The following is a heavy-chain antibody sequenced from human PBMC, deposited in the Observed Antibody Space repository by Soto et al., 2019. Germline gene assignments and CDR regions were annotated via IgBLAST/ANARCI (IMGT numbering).Heavy chain of an antibody. CDR1: GGSVSSSFF. CDR3: ARSFGWYAIDD. V-gene: IGHV4-4*02. Sequence: QVLLQESGPGLVQPSGTLSLSCAVSGGSVSSSFFWGWVRQPPGKGLEGFGDIFLRGSVNSNPSLKSRVTISIDKSKNQFSLELNSVTTADTALYYCARSFGWYAIDDWGQGNLVIVSS. J-gene: IGHJ4*02. D-gene: IGHD6-19*01. CDR2: IFLRGSV.